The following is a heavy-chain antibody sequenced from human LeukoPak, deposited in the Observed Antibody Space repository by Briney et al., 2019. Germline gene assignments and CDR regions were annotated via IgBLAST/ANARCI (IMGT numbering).Heavy chain of an antibody. D-gene: IGHD6-19*01. CDR2: INANENEK. Sequence: PGGPLRLSCAASELIFSTYCLMWVRQAPGKGLEWVATINANENEKFYVDSVEGRFTISRDNAKDSLYLQMHSLRAEDTAVYYCTRDSGYHDDSSASENFDYWGQGTLVTVSS. V-gene: IGHV3-7*01. CDR1: ELIFSTYC. CDR3: TRDSGYHDDSSASENFDY. J-gene: IGHJ4*02.